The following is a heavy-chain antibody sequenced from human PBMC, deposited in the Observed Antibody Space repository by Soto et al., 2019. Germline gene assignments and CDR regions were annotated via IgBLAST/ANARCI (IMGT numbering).Heavy chain of an antibody. D-gene: IGHD2-15*01. CDR1: GGTFSSYA. Sequence: QVQLVQSGAEVKKPGSSVKVSCKASGGTFSSYAISWVRQAPGQGLEWMGGIIPIFGTANYAQKFQGRGTITADESTSTAYMQMRSLRAGDTAVYDCAREPGDCSGGSCYSDTDFWGQGTLVTVSS. V-gene: IGHV1-69*12. J-gene: IGHJ4*02. CDR3: AREPGDCSGGSCYSDTDF. CDR2: IIPIFGTA.